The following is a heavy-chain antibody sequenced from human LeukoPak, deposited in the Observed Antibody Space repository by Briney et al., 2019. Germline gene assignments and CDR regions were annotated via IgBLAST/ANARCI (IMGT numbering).Heavy chain of an antibody. Sequence: PGRSLRLSCAASGFTFSSYGMHWVRQAPGKGLEWVAVIWFDGSNKYYADSVKGRFTISRDNSKNTLYLQMNSLRAEDTAVYYCARVRYGSGSSPVDYWGQGTLVTVSS. V-gene: IGHV3-33*01. J-gene: IGHJ4*02. D-gene: IGHD3-10*01. CDR1: GFTFSSYG. CDR2: IWFDGSNK. CDR3: ARVRYGSGSSPVDY.